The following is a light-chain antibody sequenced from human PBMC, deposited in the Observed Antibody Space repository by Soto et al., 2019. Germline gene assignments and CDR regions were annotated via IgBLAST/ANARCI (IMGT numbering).Light chain of an antibody. J-gene: IGKJ4*01. Sequence: DIVLTQTPLSSPVTLGQTASISCRSSQSLEHGDGNTYLSWLHQRPGQPPRILIYKISNRFSGVPDRFSGSGAGTDFTLKISRVEAEDVETYFCVQATQFPAPTFGGGTKVEIK. CDR1: QSLEHGDGNTY. V-gene: IGKV2-24*01. CDR3: VQATQFPAPT. CDR2: KIS.